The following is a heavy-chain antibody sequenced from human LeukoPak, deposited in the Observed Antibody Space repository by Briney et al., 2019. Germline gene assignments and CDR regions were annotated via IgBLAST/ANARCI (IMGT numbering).Heavy chain of an antibody. Sequence: SETLSLTCAVYGGSFSGYYWSWIRQPPGKGLEWIGEINHSGSTNYNPSLKSRVTISVGTSKSQFSLKLSSVTAADTAVYYCARGRWFGESISVHFDYWGQGTLVTVSS. V-gene: IGHV4-34*01. D-gene: IGHD3-10*01. CDR3: ARGRWFGESISVHFDY. J-gene: IGHJ4*02. CDR2: INHSGST. CDR1: GGSFSGYY.